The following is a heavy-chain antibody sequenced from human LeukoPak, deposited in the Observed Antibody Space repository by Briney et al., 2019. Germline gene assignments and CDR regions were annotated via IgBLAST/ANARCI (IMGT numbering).Heavy chain of an antibody. CDR2: INTSGST. CDR1: GGSISSGSYY. J-gene: IGHJ4*02. D-gene: IGHD6-13*01. CDR3: ARLPATTGTLDY. Sequence: SQTLSLTCIVSGGSISSGSYYWSWIRQPAGKGLEWIGRINTSGSTNYNPSLKSRVTISVDTSKNQFSLKLSSVTAADTAVYYCARLPATTGTLDYWGQGTLVTVPS. V-gene: IGHV4-61*02.